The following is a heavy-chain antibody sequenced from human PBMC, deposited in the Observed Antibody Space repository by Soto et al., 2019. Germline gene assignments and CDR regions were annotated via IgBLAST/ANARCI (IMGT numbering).Heavy chain of an antibody. CDR1: GFTFSNAW. J-gene: IGHJ4*02. CDR2: IKSKTEGGTT. V-gene: IGHV3-15*07. Sequence: EVQLVESGGGLVKPGGSLRLSCAASGFTFSNAWMNWVRQAPGKGLEWVGRIKSKTEGGTTDYAAPVKGRFTISRDDSKNTLYLQKNSLKTEDTAVYYCTTGGEWVRTTGDFDYWGQGTLVTVSS. D-gene: IGHD4-17*01. CDR3: TTGGEWVRTTGDFDY.